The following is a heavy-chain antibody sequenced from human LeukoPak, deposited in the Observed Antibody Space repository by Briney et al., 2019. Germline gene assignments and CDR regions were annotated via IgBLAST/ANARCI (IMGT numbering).Heavy chain of an antibody. D-gene: IGHD2-2*01. Sequence: DSMKGRFTIPRDNAKNSLFLQMNSLRADDTAVYYCARHPYCSSTTCYGIDYWGQGTLGAVSS. V-gene: IGHV3-7*01. CDR3: ARHPYCSSTTCYGIDY. J-gene: IGHJ4*02.